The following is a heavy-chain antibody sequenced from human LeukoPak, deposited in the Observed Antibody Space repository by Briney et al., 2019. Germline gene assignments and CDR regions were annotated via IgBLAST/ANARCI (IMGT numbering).Heavy chain of an antibody. CDR3: AKDKSAFDI. CDR1: GFALEHYA. CDR2: ISGSGGST. V-gene: IGHV3-23*01. J-gene: IGHJ3*02. Sequence: GGSLRLSCAASGFALEHYAMTWIRQAPGKGLEWVSAISGSGGSTYYADSVKGRFTISRDNSKNTLYLQMNSLRAEDTAVYYCAKDKSAFDIWGQGTMVTVSS.